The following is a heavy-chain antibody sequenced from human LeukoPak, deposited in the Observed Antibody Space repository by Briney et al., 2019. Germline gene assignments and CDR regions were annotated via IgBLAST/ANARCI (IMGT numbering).Heavy chain of an antibody. CDR3: ASSGIVVVPAAIRHNWFDP. V-gene: IGHV4-34*01. J-gene: IGHJ5*02. D-gene: IGHD2-2*02. Sequence: SETLSLTCAVYGGSFSGYYWSWIRQPPGKGLEWIGEINHSGSTNYNPSLKSRVTISVDTSKNQFSLKLSSVTAADTAEYYCASSGIVVVPAAIRHNWFDPWGQGTLVTVSS. CDR1: GGSFSGYY. CDR2: INHSGST.